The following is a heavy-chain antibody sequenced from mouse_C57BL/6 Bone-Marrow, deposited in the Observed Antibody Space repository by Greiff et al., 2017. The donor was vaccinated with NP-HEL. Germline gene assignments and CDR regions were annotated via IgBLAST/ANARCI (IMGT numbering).Heavy chain of an antibody. V-gene: IGHV2-9-1*01. D-gene: IGHD4-1*01. CDR3: ARTPLQTGAWFAY. CDR1: GFSLTSYA. CDR2: IWTGGGT. J-gene: IGHJ3*01. Sequence: QVQLKESGPGLVAPSQSLSITCTVSGFSLTSYAISWVRQPPGKGLEWLGVIWTGGGTTYNSALKSRLSISKDNSKSQVFLKMNSLQTDDTARYYCARTPLQTGAWFAYWGQGTLVTVSA.